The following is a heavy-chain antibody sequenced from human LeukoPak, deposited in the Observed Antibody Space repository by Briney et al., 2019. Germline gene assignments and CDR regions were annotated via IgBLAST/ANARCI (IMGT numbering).Heavy chain of an antibody. V-gene: IGHV4-4*02. D-gene: IGHD2-2*01. CDR3: ARVREYCSSTRCLSYGFDI. CDR1: AGSISSSNW. CDR2: IYHSGST. J-gene: IGHJ3*02. Sequence: PSGTLSLTCAVSAGSISSSNWWSWVRQPPGKGLEWIGEIYHSGSTNYNPTLRSRVTISVDASKNQFSLKLSSGTAADTAVYYCARVREYCSSTRCLSYGFDIWGQGTMVTVSS.